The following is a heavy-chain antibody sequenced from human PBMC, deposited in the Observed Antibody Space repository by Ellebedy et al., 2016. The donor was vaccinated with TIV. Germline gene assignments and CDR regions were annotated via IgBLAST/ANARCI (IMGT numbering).Heavy chain of an antibody. D-gene: IGHD3-22*01. Sequence: SETLSLTXTVSGDSISSYNWSWIRQAAGRGLEWIGRIYTKVTTNYSPSLKSRVTMSIDTSKNQFSLKLTSVTAADTAVYYCASGHYDGSGYYRPLDSWGQGTLVTVSS. CDR3: ASGHYDGSGYYRPLDS. J-gene: IGHJ4*02. V-gene: IGHV4-4*07. CDR1: GDSISSYN. CDR2: IYTKVTT.